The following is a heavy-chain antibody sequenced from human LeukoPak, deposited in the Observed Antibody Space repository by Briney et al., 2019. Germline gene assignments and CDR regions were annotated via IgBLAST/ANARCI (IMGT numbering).Heavy chain of an antibody. V-gene: IGHV4-39*07. CDR1: GDSISSSNYF. Sequence: PSETLSLTCTDSGDSISSSNYFWGWIRQPPGKGLEWIGAFSYSGSAYYCSPSLKSRVTISVDTSKNQFSLNLNSVTAADTAVYYCAKDSEGRWLQSGHWGQGTLVTVSS. J-gene: IGHJ4*02. CDR2: FSYSGSAY. CDR3: AKDSEGRWLQSGH. D-gene: IGHD5-24*01.